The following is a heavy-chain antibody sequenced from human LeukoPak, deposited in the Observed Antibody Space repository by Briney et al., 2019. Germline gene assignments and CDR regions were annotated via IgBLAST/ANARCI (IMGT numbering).Heavy chain of an antibody. CDR3: ARGRGSSWYYFDS. D-gene: IGHD6-13*01. CDR1: GASITSYY. CDR2: IYYSGST. J-gene: IGHJ4*02. V-gene: IGHV4-59*12. Sequence: SETLSLTCTVSGASITSYYWSWNRQPPGKGLEWIGYIYYSGSTNYNPSLKSRVTISLDTSKNQFSLKLNSVTAADTAVYYCARGRGSSWYYFDSWGQGTLVTVSS.